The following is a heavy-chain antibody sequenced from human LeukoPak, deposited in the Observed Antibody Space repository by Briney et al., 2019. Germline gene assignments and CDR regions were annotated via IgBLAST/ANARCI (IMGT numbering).Heavy chain of an antibody. CDR2: IKSDGSGT. J-gene: IGHJ4*02. D-gene: IGHD3-3*01. CDR3: ASEVGYRSLGY. V-gene: IGHV3-74*01. CDR1: GFTVSTYW. Sequence: GGSLRLSCAVSGFTVSTYWMHWVRQGPGKGLVWVSRIKSDGSGTSFADSVKGRFTVSRDNSKDSLYLRMNSLRTEDTGLYHCASEVGYRSLGYLGQGTLVTVSS.